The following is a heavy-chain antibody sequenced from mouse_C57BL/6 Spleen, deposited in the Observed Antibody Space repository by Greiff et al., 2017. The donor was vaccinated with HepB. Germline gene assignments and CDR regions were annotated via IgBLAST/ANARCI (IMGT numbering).Heavy chain of an antibody. Sequence: VQLQQPGAELVRPGSSVKLSCKASGYTFTSYWMHWVKQRPIQGLEWIGNIDPSDSETHYNQKFKDKATLTVDKSSSTAYMQLSSLTSEDSAVYYCARTYYGNYGAMDYWGQGTSVTVSS. J-gene: IGHJ4*01. CDR3: ARTYYGNYGAMDY. CDR1: GYTFTSYW. CDR2: IDPSDSET. V-gene: IGHV1-52*01. D-gene: IGHD2-10*01.